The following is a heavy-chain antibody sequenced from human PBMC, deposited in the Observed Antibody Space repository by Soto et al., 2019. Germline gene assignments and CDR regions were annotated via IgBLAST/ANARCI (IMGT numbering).Heavy chain of an antibody. CDR1: GFTFSNYA. V-gene: IGHV3-23*01. CDR2: ISGSGDTT. J-gene: IGHJ6*02. CDR3: ARGDRGGSGSPASYYYSGLDV. D-gene: IGHD3-10*01. Sequence: VQLLDSGGALVQPGGSLRLSCAASGFTFSNYAMNWVRQAPGRGLEWVACISGSGDTTYYADSVRGRFTISRDNSNNALFLQMNSLRIEDTALYYCARGDRGGSGSPASYYYSGLDVWGQGTTVTVS.